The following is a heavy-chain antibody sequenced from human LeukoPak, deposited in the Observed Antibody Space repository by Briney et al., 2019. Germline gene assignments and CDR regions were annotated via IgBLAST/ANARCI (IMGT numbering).Heavy chain of an antibody. CDR1: GFTFTSYA. CDR2: ISGSGGGT. CDR3: AKGDFYGDYPYGMDV. V-gene: IGHV3-23*01. J-gene: IGHJ6*02. D-gene: IGHD3-3*01. Sequence: GGSLRLSCAASGFTFTSYAMSWVRQAPGKGLEWVSAISGSGGGTYYADSVKGRFTISRDNSKNTLYLQMNGLRAEDTAVYYCAKGDFYGDYPYGMDVWGQGTTVTVSS.